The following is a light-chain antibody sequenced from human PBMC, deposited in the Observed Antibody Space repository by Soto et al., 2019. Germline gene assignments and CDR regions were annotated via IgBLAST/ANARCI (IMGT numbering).Light chain of an antibody. CDR2: DAS. CDR1: PSVSSY. J-gene: IGKJ2*01. CDR3: QQRSNWPRT. V-gene: IGKV3-11*01. Sequence: EIVLTQSPATLSLSPGEIATLSCRASPSVSSYLAWYQQKPGQAPRLLIYDASNSATGIPARFSGSGSGTDFTLPISSLEPEDFAVYYCQQRSNWPRTFGQGTKLEIK.